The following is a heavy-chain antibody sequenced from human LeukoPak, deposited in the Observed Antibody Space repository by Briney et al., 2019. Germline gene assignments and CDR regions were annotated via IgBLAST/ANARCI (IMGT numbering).Heavy chain of an antibody. J-gene: IGHJ4*02. Sequence: GGSLRLSCAASGFTFSGSAMHWVRQASGKGLEWVGRIRSKANSYATAYAASVKGRFTISRDDSKNTAYLQMNSLKTEDTAVYYCARVQPMLTNKPHFDYWGQGALVTISS. D-gene: IGHD3-16*01. V-gene: IGHV3-73*01. CDR2: IRSKANSYAT. CDR1: GFTFSGSA. CDR3: ARVQPMLTNKPHFDY.